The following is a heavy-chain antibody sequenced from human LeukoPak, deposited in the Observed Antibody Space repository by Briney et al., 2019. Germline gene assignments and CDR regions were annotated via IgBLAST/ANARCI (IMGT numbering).Heavy chain of an antibody. CDR1: GYTFTNYA. D-gene: IGHD1-26*01. CDR2: INAGNGNT. V-gene: IGHV1-3*01. Sequence: ASVKVSCKASGYTFTNYAIHWVRQAPGQGLEWMGWINAGNGNTKYSQKFQGRVTITRDTSASTAYMELSSLRSEDTAVYYCARVWPTREEFDPWGQGTLVTVSS. J-gene: IGHJ5*02. CDR3: ARVWPTREEFDP.